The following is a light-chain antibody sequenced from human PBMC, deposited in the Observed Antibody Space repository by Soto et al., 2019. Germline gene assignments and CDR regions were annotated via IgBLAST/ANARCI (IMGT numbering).Light chain of an antibody. V-gene: IGLV1-44*01. CDR1: SSNIGSNT. J-gene: IGLJ2*01. CDR2: SNN. Sequence: QPVLTQPPSASGTPGQRVTISCSGSSSNIGSNTVNWYQQLPGTAPKLLIYSNNQRPSGVPDRFSGSKSGTSASLAISGLQSEDEADYYSATWDDSLNGDVVFGGGTKVTVL. CDR3: ATWDDSLNGDVV.